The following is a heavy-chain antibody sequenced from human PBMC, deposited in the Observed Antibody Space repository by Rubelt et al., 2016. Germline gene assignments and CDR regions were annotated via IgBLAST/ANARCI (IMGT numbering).Heavy chain of an antibody. CDR2: INSDGSIT. Sequence: EVQLVESGGDLVKPGGSQRLSCAASGFTFSDYAITWVRQAPGKGLVWVSRINSDGSITSYADSVKGRFPISRDKAKNTLYLQMNSLRAEDTAVYYCVSSGLDYWGQGTLVTVSS. J-gene: IGHJ4*02. CDR3: VSSGLDY. V-gene: IGHV3-74*02. D-gene: IGHD6-25*01. CDR1: GFTFSDYA.